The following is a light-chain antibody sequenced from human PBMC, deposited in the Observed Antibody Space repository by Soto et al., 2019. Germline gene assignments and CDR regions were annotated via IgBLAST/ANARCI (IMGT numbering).Light chain of an antibody. J-gene: IGLJ2*01. CDR1: SSDIGAYNY. CDR3: FSWTSSNTLV. Sequence: QSALTQPASKSGSPGQSITISCTGTSSDIGAYNYVSWYRQHPGKAPKLMISEVSNRPSGVSNRFSGSKSGNTASLTISGLQAEDEADYYCFSWTSSNTLVFGGGIKLTVL. CDR2: EVS. V-gene: IGLV2-14*03.